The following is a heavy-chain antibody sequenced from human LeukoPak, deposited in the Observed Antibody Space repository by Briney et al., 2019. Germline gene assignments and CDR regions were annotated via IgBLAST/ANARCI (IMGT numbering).Heavy chain of an antibody. Sequence: SETLSLTCTVSGGSISSSSYDSGWIRQPPGKGLEWIGSIYYSGSTYYNTSLKSRVTISVDTSKNQFSLKLSSVTAADTAVYYCAILIDDFWTGYGGSVNWFDPWGQGTLVTVSS. CDR2: IYYSGST. V-gene: IGHV4-39*01. D-gene: IGHD3/OR15-3a*01. CDR3: AILIDDFWTGYGGSVNWFDP. J-gene: IGHJ5*02. CDR1: GGSISSSSYD.